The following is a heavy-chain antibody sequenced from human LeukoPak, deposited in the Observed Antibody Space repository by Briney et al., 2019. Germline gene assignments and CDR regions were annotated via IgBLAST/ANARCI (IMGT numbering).Heavy chain of an antibody. Sequence: ASVKVSCKASGYTFTSYYMHWVRQAPGQGLEWMGIINPSGGSTSYAQKFQGRVTMTRDTSTSTVYMELSSLRSEDTAVYYCARVRQEQWLGPSYFDYWGQGTLVTVSS. CDR3: ARVRQEQWLGPSYFDY. V-gene: IGHV1-46*01. D-gene: IGHD6-19*01. CDR1: GYTFTSYY. J-gene: IGHJ4*02. CDR2: INPSGGST.